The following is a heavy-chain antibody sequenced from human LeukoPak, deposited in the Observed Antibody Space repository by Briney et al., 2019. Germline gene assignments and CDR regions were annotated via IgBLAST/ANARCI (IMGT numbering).Heavy chain of an antibody. CDR2: ISAYNSNT. CDR1: GYTFTSYG. Sequence: GESLKISCKGSGYTFTSYGISWVRQAPGQGLEWMGWISAYNSNTNYAQKLQGRVTMTTDTSTSTAYMELRSLRSDDTAVYYCARLELYYDNVNVDYWGQGTLVTVSS. D-gene: IGHD3-9*01. V-gene: IGHV1-18*01. CDR3: ARLELYYDNVNVDY. J-gene: IGHJ4*02.